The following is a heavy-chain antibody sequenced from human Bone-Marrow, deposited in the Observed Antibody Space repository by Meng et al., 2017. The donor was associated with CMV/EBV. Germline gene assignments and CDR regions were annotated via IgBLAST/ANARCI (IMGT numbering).Heavy chain of an antibody. CDR2: ISSSSSYI. J-gene: IGHJ4*02. CDR1: GFTFSSYS. CDR3: ARAGSGGYFDY. Sequence: GESLKISCAASGFTFSSYSMNWVRQAPGKGLEWVSSISSSSSYIYYADSVKGRFTISRDNAKNSLYLQMNSLRAEDTAVYYCARAGSGGYFDYWGQGTRVTVSS. V-gene: IGHV3-21*01. D-gene: IGHD1-26*01.